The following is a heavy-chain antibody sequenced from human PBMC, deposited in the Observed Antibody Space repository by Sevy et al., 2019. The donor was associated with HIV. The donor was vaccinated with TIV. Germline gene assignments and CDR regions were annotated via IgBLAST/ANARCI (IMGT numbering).Heavy chain of an antibody. V-gene: IGHV3-7*03. CDR2: IDPDGSEK. J-gene: IGHJ4*02. Sequence: GGSLRLSCVASGFTFSSFYMSWVRQAPGKGLEWVANIDPDGSEKYYVDSVQGRFTISRENAKNSLFLQVNSLRAEDTAVYFCARSSEGDYRCDHFDSLGQGTQVTVSS. CDR1: GFTFSSFY. D-gene: IGHD4-17*01. CDR3: ARSSEGDYRCDHFDS.